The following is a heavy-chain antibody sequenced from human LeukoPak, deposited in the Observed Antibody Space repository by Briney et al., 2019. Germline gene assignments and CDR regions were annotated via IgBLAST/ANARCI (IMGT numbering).Heavy chain of an antibody. D-gene: IGHD3-22*01. Sequence: GGSLRLSCAASGFTFSSYSMNWVRQAPGKGLEWVSYISSSSSTIYYADSVKGRFTISRDNAKNSLYLQMNSLRAEDMALYYCAKEGGDSSGYYDYWGQGTLVTVSS. CDR3: AKEGGDSSGYYDY. V-gene: IGHV3-48*04. CDR2: ISSSSSTI. J-gene: IGHJ4*02. CDR1: GFTFSSYS.